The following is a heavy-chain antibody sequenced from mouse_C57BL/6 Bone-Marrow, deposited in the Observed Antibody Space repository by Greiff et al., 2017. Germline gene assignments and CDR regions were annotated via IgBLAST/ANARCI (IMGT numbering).Heavy chain of an antibody. V-gene: IGHV10-1*01. J-gene: IGHJ4*01. Sequence: EVQRVESGGGLVQPKGSLKLSCAASGFSFNTYAMNWVRQAPGKGLEWVARIRSKSNNYATYYADSVKDRFTISRDDSESMLYLQMNNLKTEDTAMYYCVRSSPPYYYAMDYWGQGTSVTVSS. CDR1: GFSFNTYA. CDR3: VRSSPPYYYAMDY. D-gene: IGHD1-1*01. CDR2: IRSKSNNYAT.